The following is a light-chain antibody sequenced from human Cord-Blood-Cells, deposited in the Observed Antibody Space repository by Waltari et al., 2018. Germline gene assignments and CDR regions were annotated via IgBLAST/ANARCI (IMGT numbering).Light chain of an antibody. CDR1: KLGDKY. J-gene: IGLJ3*02. CDR2: QDS. Sequence: SYELTQPPSVSVSPGQTASITCAGDKLGDKYACWYQQKPGQSPVLVIDQDSKRPSGIPERFSGSNSGNTATLTISGTQAMDDADYYCQAWDSSTAVFGGGTKLTVL. V-gene: IGLV3-1*01. CDR3: QAWDSSTAV.